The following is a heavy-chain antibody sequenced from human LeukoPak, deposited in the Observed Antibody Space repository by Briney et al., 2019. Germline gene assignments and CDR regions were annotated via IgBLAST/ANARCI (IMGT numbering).Heavy chain of an antibody. V-gene: IGHV3-21*01. CDR2: ISSSSSYI. Sequence: GGSLRLSCAASGFTFSSYSMNWVRQAPGKGLEWVSSISSSSSYIYYADSVKGRFTISRDNAKNSLYLQMNSLRAEDTAVYYCARDLRGTAMVFDYWGQGTLVTVSS. CDR1: GFTFSSYS. J-gene: IGHJ4*02. D-gene: IGHD5-18*01. CDR3: ARDLRGTAMVFDY.